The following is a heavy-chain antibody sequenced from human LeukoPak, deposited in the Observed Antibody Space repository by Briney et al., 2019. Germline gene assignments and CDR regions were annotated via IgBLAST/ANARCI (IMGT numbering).Heavy chain of an antibody. Sequence: GGSLRLSCTASGFSFSRYSMNWIRQAPGKGLEWVSHICSSSGTIFYADSVKGRLTISRDNANNSLFQQMNNLRAEDTAVYYCARGDRGYFDLVGWYFGLRGRGALVTVS. CDR1: GFSFSRYS. J-gene: IGHJ2*01. CDR2: ICSSSGTI. V-gene: IGHV3-48*01. CDR3: ARGDRGYFDLVGWYFGL. D-gene: IGHD3-9*01.